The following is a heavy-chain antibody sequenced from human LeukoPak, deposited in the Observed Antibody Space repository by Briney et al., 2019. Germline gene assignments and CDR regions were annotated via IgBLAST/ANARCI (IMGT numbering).Heavy chain of an antibody. CDR2: MNPNSGNT. CDR3: ARDLMGARVNWFDP. V-gene: IGHV1-2*02. D-gene: IGHD1-26*01. Sequence: ASVKVSCKASGYTFTNYDINWVRQATGQGLEWMGWMNPNSGNTNYAQKFQGRVTMTRDTSISTAYMELSRLRSDDTAVYYCARDLMGARVNWFDPWGQGTLVTVSS. CDR1: GYTFTNYD. J-gene: IGHJ5*02.